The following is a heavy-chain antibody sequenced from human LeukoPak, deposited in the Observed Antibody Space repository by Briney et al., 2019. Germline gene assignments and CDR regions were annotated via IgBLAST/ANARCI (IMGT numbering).Heavy chain of an antibody. Sequence: SETLSLTCTVSGGSISSGSYYWGWIRQPPGRGLEWIGSIYQSGSTYYNPSLKNRITISIDTSKNQFSLRLSSVTAADTAVYFCARDLRGLYYFNLWGQGTLVTVSS. D-gene: IGHD3-10*01. J-gene: IGHJ4*02. CDR3: ARDLRGLYYFNL. CDR2: IYQSGST. CDR1: GGSISSGSYY. V-gene: IGHV4-39*07.